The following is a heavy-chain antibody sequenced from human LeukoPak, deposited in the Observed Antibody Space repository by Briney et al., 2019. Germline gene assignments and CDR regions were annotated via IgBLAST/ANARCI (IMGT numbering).Heavy chain of an antibody. Sequence: PSGTPSLTCRVSGGSISSSSYYWGWIRRPPGEGLGGIGSIYYSGSTYYNPSLKSRITISLDTSKNQFSLKLSSVTAADTAVYYCARHKYDLGELPYYFDYWGQGALVTVSS. D-gene: IGHD3-16*01. CDR3: ARHKYDLGELPYYFDY. V-gene: IGHV4-39*01. J-gene: IGHJ4*02. CDR1: GGSISSSSYY. CDR2: IYYSGST.